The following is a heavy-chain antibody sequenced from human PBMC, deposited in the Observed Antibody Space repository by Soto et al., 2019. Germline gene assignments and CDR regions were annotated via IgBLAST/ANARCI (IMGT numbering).Heavy chain of an antibody. CDR2: MFYSGLT. CDR3: APLSVSLSGPYGIHV. D-gene: IGHD2-15*01. CDR1: GYSVSSSDYY. J-gene: IGHJ6*02. Sequence: SETLSLTCTVSGYSVSSSDYYWAWIRQPPGKGLEWIGSMFYSGLTYYNPPLKSRVTLSVDTSKNQFSVRLNSVTAADTAVYYCAPLSVSLSGPYGIHVWGQGTTVTVSS. V-gene: IGHV4-39*01.